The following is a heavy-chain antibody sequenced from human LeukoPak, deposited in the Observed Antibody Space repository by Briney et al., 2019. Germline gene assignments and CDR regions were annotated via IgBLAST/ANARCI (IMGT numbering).Heavy chain of an antibody. V-gene: IGHV3-7*01. D-gene: IGHD6-19*01. CDR2: IKQEGREK. J-gene: IGHJ4*02. CDR3: ARDGRIAVAGTGFDY. Sequence: PGGSLRLSCAASGFTFSSYWMSWVRQAPGKGLEGVANIKQEGREKYYVDSVNGRFTISRDNAKNSLYLQMNTLRAADTAAYYCARDGRIAVAGTGFDYWGQGTLVPVSS. CDR1: GFTFSSYW.